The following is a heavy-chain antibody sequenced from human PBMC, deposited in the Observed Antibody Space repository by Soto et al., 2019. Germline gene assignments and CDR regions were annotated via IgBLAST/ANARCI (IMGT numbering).Heavy chain of an antibody. CDR2: ISAYNGNT. Sequence: ASVKVSCKASGYTFTSYGITWVRQAPGQGLEWMGWISAYNGNTNYAQNLQGRVTMTTDTSTYTAYMELRSLQSDDTAVYYCARDFGSDLSAPGAGFDYWGQGTLVTVSS. J-gene: IGHJ4*02. V-gene: IGHV1-18*01. CDR3: ARDFGSDLSAPGAGFDY. D-gene: IGHD3-3*01. CDR1: GYTFTSYG.